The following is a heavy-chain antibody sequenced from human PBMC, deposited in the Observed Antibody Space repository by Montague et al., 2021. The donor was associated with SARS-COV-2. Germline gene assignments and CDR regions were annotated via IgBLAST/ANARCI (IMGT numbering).Heavy chain of an antibody. CDR1: GGSISRYY. CDR2: IDYSGST. V-gene: IGHV4-59*13. Sequence: SETLSLTCTVSGGSISRYYWSWIRQPPGKGLEWIGYIDYSGSTKYNPSLKSRVTISVDTSKNQFSLKLNSVTAADTAVYYCAGELGYDSSGYYAYFDNWGQGTLVTVSS. J-gene: IGHJ4*02. D-gene: IGHD3-22*01. CDR3: AGELGYDSSGYYAYFDN.